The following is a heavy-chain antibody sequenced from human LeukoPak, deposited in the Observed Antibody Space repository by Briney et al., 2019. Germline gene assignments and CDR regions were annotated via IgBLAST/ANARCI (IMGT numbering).Heavy chain of an antibody. Sequence: GGSLRLSCAASGFTFSNAWMSWVRQAPGKGLEWGGRIKSKTDGGTTDYAAPVKGRFTISRDDSKNTLYLQMNSLKTEDTAVYYCTTHYYDSSGYYHGYAFDIWGQGTMVTVSS. CDR2: IKSKTDGGTT. J-gene: IGHJ3*02. CDR3: TTHYYDSSGYYHGYAFDI. D-gene: IGHD3-22*01. V-gene: IGHV3-15*01. CDR1: GFTFSNAW.